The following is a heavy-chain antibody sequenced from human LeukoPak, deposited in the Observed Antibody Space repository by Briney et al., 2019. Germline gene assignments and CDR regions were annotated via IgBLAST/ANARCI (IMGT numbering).Heavy chain of an antibody. J-gene: IGHJ4*02. CDR2: ISFDGSNK. V-gene: IGHV3-30*04. Sequence: PGRSLRLSCAASGFTFSSYAMHWVRQAPGKGLEWVAVISFDGSNKYYAGSVEGRFTISRDNSKNTLYLQMNSLRADDTAVYYCVKDHGWLLYSWGQGTLVTVSS. CDR3: VKDHGWLLYS. CDR1: GFTFSSYA. D-gene: IGHD3-9*01.